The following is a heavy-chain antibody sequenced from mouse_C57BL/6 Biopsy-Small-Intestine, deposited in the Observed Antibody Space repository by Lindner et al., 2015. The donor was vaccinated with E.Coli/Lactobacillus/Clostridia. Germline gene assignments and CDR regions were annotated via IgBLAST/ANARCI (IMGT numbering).Heavy chain of an antibody. Sequence: VQLQESGPEWMKPGASVKISCKASGYIFIDFNMDWVKQSQGKSLEWIGDINPNNGGIIYTQKFKGKATLTVNKSSSTAYMELRSLTSEDSAVYYCAASYYYGSSFYVMDYWGQGTSVTVSS. D-gene: IGHD1-1*01. CDR3: AASYYYGSSFYVMDY. CDR1: GYIFIDFN. J-gene: IGHJ4*01. V-gene: IGHV1-18*01. CDR2: INPNNGGI.